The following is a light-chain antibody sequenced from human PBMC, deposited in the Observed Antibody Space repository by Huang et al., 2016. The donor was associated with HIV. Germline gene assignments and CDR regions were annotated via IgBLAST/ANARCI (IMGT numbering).Light chain of an antibody. CDR2: DAS. CDR1: QGISNF. CDR3: QQYYSYPL. V-gene: IGKV1-8*01. Sequence: AIRVTQSPSSLSASTGDRVTITCRASQGISNFLAWYQQKPGRVPKLLIDDASILQNGVPSRFSGNGSGTDFILTINCLQSEDFATYYCQQYYSYPLFGQGTKLQTK. J-gene: IGKJ2*01.